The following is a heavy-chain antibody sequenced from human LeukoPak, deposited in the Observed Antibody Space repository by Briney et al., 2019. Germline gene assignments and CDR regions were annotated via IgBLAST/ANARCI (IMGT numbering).Heavy chain of an antibody. V-gene: IGHV3-74*01. CDR3: GRKGNVFDI. D-gene: IGHD3-10*01. CDR2: INTDGSST. Sequence: GGSLRLSCAASGFTFSSFWMHWVRQAPGKGLVWVSRINTDGSSTDYADSVKGRFTISRDNAKNTLYLQMNSLRAEDTAVYYCGRKGNVFDIWGQGTMVTVSS. CDR1: GFTFSSFW. J-gene: IGHJ3*02.